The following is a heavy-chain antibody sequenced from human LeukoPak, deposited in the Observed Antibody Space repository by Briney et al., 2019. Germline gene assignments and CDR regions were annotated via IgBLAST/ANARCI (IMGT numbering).Heavy chain of an antibody. CDR3: ARDGTAPGLYFDL. V-gene: IGHV3-7*01. CDR2: IKQDGSEK. J-gene: IGHJ4*01. CDR1: GFTFSSYW. Sequence: GGSLRLSCAVSGFTFSSYWMNWVRQAPGKGLEWVASIKQDGSEKSYVDSVEGRFTISRDNAKNSLYLQMSSLRTEDTAVYYCARDGTAPGLYFDLWGQGTLVTVSS. D-gene: IGHD6-13*01.